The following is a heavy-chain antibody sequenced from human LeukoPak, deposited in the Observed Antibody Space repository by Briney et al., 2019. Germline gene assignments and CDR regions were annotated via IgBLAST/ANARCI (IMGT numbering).Heavy chain of an antibody. CDR1: GFTFSSYE. D-gene: IGHD6-19*01. CDR3: ARGFSGWALGY. J-gene: IGHJ4*02. Sequence: GGSLRLSCAASGFTFSSYEMNWVRQAPGKGLEWVSYISSSGSTIYYADSVKRRFTISRDNAKNSLYLQMNSLRAEDTAVYYCARGFSGWALGYWDQGTLVTVSS. V-gene: IGHV3-48*03. CDR2: ISSSGSTI.